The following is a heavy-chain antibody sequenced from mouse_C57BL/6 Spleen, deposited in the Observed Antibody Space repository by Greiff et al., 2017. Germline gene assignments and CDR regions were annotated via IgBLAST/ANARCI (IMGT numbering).Heavy chain of an antibody. CDR1: GYTFTSYW. CDR2: IHPNSGST. V-gene: IGHV1-64*01. D-gene: IGHD1-1*01. CDR3: AGDYNGLQFAY. Sequence: QVQLQQPGAELVKPGASVKLSCKASGYTFTSYWMHWVKQRPGQGLEWIGMIHPNSGSTNYNEKFKSKATLTVDKSSSTAYMQLSILTSADSAVYDCAGDYNGLQFAYWGQGTLVTVSA. J-gene: IGHJ3*01.